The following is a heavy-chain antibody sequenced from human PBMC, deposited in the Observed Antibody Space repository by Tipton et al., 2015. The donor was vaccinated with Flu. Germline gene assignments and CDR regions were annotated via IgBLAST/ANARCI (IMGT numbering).Heavy chain of an antibody. CDR3: AREKWKHDYGGPQGSHAFDI. CDR1: GGTFSSYA. J-gene: IGHJ3*02. Sequence: QLVQSGPEVKKPGSSVKVSCKASGGTFSSYAISWVRQAPGQGLEWMGGIIPIFGTANYAQKFQGRVTITADESTSTAYMELSSLRSEDTAVYYCAREKWKHDYGGPQGSHAFDIWGQGTMVTVSS. V-gene: IGHV1-69*01. D-gene: IGHD4-23*01. CDR2: IIPIFGTA.